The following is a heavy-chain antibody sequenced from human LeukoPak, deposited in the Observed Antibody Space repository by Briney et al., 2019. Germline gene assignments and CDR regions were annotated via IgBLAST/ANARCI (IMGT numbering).Heavy chain of an antibody. CDR3: AKPTYCGSNCYFNFDY. CDR1: GYTFATYF. D-gene: IGHD2-21*02. J-gene: IGHJ4*02. Sequence: ASVKVSCKTSGYTFATYFMHWVRQAPGQGLEWMGYIKPNSGVTNYAQKFRGRVTMTWDTSISTAYIELSGLTSDDTAIYYCAKPTYCGSNCYFNFDYWGQGTLVTVSS. CDR2: IKPNSGVT. V-gene: IGHV1-2*02.